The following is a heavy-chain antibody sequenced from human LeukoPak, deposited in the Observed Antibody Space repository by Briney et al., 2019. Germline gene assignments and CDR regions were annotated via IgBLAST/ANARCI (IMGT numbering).Heavy chain of an antibody. D-gene: IGHD2-15*01. Sequence: PGGSLRLSCAASGFTFSSYAINWVRQAPGKGLEWVSSISGGGNSTYYADSVKGRFTISRDNSKNTLYLQMNSLRVEDTAIYCCAKSIGAAARVGWFDPWGQGTLVTVSS. J-gene: IGHJ5*02. V-gene: IGHV3-23*01. CDR2: ISGGGNST. CDR3: AKSIGAAARVGWFDP. CDR1: GFTFSSYA.